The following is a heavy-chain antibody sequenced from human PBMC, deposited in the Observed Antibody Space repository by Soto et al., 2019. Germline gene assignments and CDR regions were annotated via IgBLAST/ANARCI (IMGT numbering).Heavy chain of an antibody. Sequence: SETLSLTCTVSGGSIGTYYWSWIRQPPGKGLEWIGYIYYSGSTNYNPSLKSRVTISVDTSKNQFSLKLTSVTAADTAVYYCARQGPQYRGALNCFDPWGQGTLVTVSS. D-gene: IGHD5-18*01. V-gene: IGHV4-59*08. CDR2: IYYSGST. J-gene: IGHJ5*02. CDR3: ARQGPQYRGALNCFDP. CDR1: GGSIGTYY.